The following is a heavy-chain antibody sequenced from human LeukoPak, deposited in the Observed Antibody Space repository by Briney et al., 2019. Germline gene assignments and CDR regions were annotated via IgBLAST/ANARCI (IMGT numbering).Heavy chain of an antibody. J-gene: IGHJ4*02. CDR2: ISYDGSNK. Sequence: PGRSLRLSCAASGFTFSSYGMHWVRQAPGKGLERVAVISYDGSNKYYADSVKGRFTISRDNSKNTLYLQMNSLRAEDTAVYYCAKVSRGDWGQGTLVTVSS. V-gene: IGHV3-30*18. CDR3: AKVSRGD. CDR1: GFTFSSYG.